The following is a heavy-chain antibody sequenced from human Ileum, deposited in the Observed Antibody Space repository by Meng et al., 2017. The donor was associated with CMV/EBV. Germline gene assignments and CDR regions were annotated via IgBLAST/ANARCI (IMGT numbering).Heavy chain of an antibody. CDR3: ARFASVGY. CDR1: GFTFINSW. D-gene: IGHD2-2*01. V-gene: IGHV3-7*03. Sequence: GESLKISCAASGFTFINSWMTWVRQAPGKGPEWVATIREDGSQKHYIDSVKGRFTISRGNAQNSLYLQMNNLSPEDTAMYYCARFASVGYWGQGTLVTVSS. J-gene: IGHJ4*02. CDR2: IREDGSQK.